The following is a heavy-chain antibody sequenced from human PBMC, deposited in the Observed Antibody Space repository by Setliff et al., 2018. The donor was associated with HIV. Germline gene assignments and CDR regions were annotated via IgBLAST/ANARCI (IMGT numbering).Heavy chain of an antibody. D-gene: IGHD3-3*01. CDR2: ISAYNGNT. Sequence: ASVKVSCKASGYTFTSYGISWVRQAPGQGLEWMGWISAYNGNTNYAQKLQGRVAMTRDTSTSTVYMELSSLRSEDTAVYYCARDRVRITIFGANDASDIWGQGTMVTVSS. J-gene: IGHJ3*02. CDR3: ARDRVRITIFGANDASDI. V-gene: IGHV1-18*01. CDR1: GYTFTSYG.